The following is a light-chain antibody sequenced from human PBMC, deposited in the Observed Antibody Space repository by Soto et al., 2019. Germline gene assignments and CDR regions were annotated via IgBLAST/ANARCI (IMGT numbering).Light chain of an antibody. Sequence: EIVLTQSPDTLSLSPGERATLSCRASQSVSSYLAWYQQKPGQAPRLLIYDASNRATGIPARFSGSGSGTDLTLTISSLETEDVSVYDGQQRCNWPPTFGQGTKVEIK. J-gene: IGKJ1*01. V-gene: IGKV3-11*01. CDR2: DAS. CDR1: QSVSSY. CDR3: QQRCNWPPT.